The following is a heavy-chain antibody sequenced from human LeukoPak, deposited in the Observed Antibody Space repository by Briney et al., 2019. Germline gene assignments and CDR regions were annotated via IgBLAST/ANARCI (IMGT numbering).Heavy chain of an antibody. CDR3: ARNRYYYGSGSYGVPNWFDP. CDR2: IYYSGST. J-gene: IGHJ5*02. CDR1: GGSISSNSYY. D-gene: IGHD3-10*01. Sequence: SETLSLTCTVYGGSISSNSYYWGWIRQSPGKGLEWIGTIYYSGSTYYNPSLKSRVTISVDTSKNQFSLKLSSVTAADTAMYYCARNRYYYGSGSYGVPNWFDPWGQGTLVTVSS. V-gene: IGHV4-39*01.